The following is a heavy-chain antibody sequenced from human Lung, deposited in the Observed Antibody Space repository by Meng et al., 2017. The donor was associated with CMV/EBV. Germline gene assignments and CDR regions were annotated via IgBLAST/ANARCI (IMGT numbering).Heavy chain of an antibody. Sequence: QVQLRESGPAMVNPSETLSLTCAVSGDSITNHNWWAWVRQPPGKGLEWIGEIPHRGSSAYNPSLKSRVSMSIDKSKNQFSLKLTSVTAADTAVYHCLRRSGGSVWGQGTLVTVSS. J-gene: IGHJ1*01. CDR2: IPHRGSS. D-gene: IGHD3-10*01. V-gene: IGHV4-4*02. CDR1: GDSITNHNW. CDR3: LRRSGGSV.